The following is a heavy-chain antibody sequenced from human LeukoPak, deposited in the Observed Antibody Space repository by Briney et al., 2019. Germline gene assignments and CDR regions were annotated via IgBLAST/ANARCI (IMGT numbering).Heavy chain of an antibody. V-gene: IGHV4-39*01. J-gene: IGHJ3*02. CDR1: GGSHTSSNQY. Sequence: SETLSLTCSVVGGSHTSSNQYWGWIRQPPGKGLEWIGSIYYSGRTYYNPSLKSRATISVDTSKNQFSLKLSSVTAADTAVYYCARPDQRGYNYDYSAFDIWGQGTMVTVSS. CDR2: IYYSGRT. CDR3: ARPDQRGYNYDYSAFDI. D-gene: IGHD5-18*01.